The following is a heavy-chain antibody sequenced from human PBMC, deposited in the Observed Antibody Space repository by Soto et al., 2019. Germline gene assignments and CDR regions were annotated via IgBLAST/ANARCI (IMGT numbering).Heavy chain of an antibody. Sequence: QVPLVESGGGVVQPGRSLRLSCAASGFTFSSYGMHWVRQAPGKGLEWVAVISYAGEYHYYADTVKGRFTISRDNSKNTLYLQMNTLRPADTAVYFCAKSRGGSSWYEGDSWGQGTLVTVSS. CDR3: AKSRGGSSWYEGDS. D-gene: IGHD6-13*01. CDR2: ISYAGEYH. V-gene: IGHV3-30*18. CDR1: GFTFSSYG. J-gene: IGHJ4*02.